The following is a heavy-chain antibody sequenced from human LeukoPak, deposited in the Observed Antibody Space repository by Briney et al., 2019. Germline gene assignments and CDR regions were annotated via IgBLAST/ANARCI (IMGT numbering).Heavy chain of an antibody. CDR1: GGSFSGYY. D-gene: IGHD3-10*01. V-gene: IGHV4-34*01. J-gene: IGHJ5*02. Sequence: PSETLSLTCAVYGGSFSGYYWSWIRQPPGNGLEWIGEINHSGSTNYNPSLKSRVTISVDTSKNQFSLKLSSVTAADTAVYYCARGRPVLLWFGEPSNWFDPWGQGTLVTVSS. CDR3: ARGRPVLLWFGEPSNWFDP. CDR2: INHSGST.